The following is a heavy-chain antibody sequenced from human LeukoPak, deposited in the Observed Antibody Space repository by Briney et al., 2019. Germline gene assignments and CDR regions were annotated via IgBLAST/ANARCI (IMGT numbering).Heavy chain of an antibody. CDR2: ISYDGSNK. Sequence: GGSLRLSCAASGFTFSSYGMHWVRQAPGKGLEWVAVISYDGSNKYYADSVKGRFTISRDNSKNTLYLQMNSLRAEDTAVYYCARDQGGYSYGLEFDYWGQGTLVTVSS. V-gene: IGHV3-30*03. J-gene: IGHJ4*02. D-gene: IGHD5-18*01. CDR3: ARDQGGYSYGLEFDY. CDR1: GFTFSSYG.